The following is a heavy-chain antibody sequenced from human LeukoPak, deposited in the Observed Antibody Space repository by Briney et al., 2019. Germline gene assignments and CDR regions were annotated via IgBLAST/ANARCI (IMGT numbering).Heavy chain of an antibody. D-gene: IGHD6-13*01. CDR3: ARVEGYSSSLLPDY. J-gene: IGHJ4*02. CDR2: IFSGGTT. CDR1: GFSVSSNY. V-gene: IGHV3-53*01. Sequence: AGGSLRLSCAASGFSVSSNYMSWVRQAPGKGLEWVSTIFSGGTTDYADSVKGRFTISRDNSKNTVSLQMNNLRAEDTAVYYCARVEGYSSSLLPDYWGQGTLVTVSS.